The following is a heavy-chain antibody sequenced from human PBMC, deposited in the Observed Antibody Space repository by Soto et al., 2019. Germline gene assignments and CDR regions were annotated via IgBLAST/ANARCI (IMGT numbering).Heavy chain of an antibody. Sequence: ASVKVSCKASGYTFTNFGISWVRQAPGQGLEWMGWISAYNGNTNYAQNFQGRVTMTTDTSTSTAYMELRSLRSDDTAVYYCARYSLAYFDWLSDSWGQGTLVTVSS. CDR1: GYTFTNFG. CDR3: ARYSLAYFDWLSDS. J-gene: IGHJ5*01. D-gene: IGHD3-9*01. CDR2: ISAYNGNT. V-gene: IGHV1-18*01.